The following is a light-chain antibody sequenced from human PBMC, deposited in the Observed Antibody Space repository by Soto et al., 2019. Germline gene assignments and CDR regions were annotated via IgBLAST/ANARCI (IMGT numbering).Light chain of an antibody. CDR2: EHN. J-gene: IGLJ2*01. Sequence: NFMLTQPHSVSESPGKTVTISCTRSSGSIASNYVQWYQQRPDSAPTTLIFEHNQRPSGVPDRFSGSIDSSSNSASLTISGLETEDEADYYCQSYDSSNQDVVFGGGTKVTVL. CDR3: QSYDSSNQDVV. V-gene: IGLV6-57*04. CDR1: SGSIASNY.